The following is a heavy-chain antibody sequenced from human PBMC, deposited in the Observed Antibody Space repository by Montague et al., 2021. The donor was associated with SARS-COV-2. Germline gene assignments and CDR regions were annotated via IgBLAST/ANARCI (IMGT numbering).Heavy chain of an antibody. J-gene: IGHJ6*03. CDR1: GDSITSKTHY. D-gene: IGHD3-3*01. Sequence: TLSLTCTVSGDSITSKTHYWDWVRQPAGKGLEWIGRLLTRGATXFXXXXKXRLTISRDTSKNEFYLKLSSVTAADTAVYYCARDSPHFDFWRGHYGDKYYMDIWGKGTTVTVS. CDR3: ARDSPHFDFWRGHYGDKYYMDI. CDR2: LLTRGAT. V-gene: IGHV4-61*02.